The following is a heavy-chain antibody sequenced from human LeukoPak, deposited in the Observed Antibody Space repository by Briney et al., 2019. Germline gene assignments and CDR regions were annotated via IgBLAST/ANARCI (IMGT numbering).Heavy chain of an antibody. CDR1: GGSISSSSYY. D-gene: IGHD6-13*01. CDR2: IYYSGTT. CDR3: ARGPRLAAADSGEFDY. J-gene: IGHJ4*02. V-gene: IGHV4-39*07. Sequence: PSETLSLTCTVSGGSISSSSYYWGWIRQPPGKGLEWIGTIYYSGTTYYSPSLKSRVTISVDTSKNQFSLKLTSVTAADTAVYYCARGPRLAAADSGEFDYWGQGTLVTVSS.